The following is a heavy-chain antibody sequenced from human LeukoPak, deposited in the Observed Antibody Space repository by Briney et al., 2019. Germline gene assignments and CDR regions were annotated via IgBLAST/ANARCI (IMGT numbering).Heavy chain of an antibody. J-gene: IGHJ4*02. CDR1: GGSISSYY. D-gene: IGHD4-17*01. CDR2: IYYSGST. Sequence: PSETPSLTCTVSGGSISSYYWGWIRQPPGKGLEWIGYIYYSGSTNYNPSLKSRVTISVDTSKNQFSLKLSSVTAADTAVYYCARDTYGDYDASGFDYWGQGTLVTVSS. CDR3: ARDTYGDYDASGFDY. V-gene: IGHV4-59*01.